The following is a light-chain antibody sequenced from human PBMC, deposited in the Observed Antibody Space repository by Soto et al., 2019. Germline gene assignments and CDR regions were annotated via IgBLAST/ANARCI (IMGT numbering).Light chain of an antibody. J-gene: IGKJ2*01. Sequence: DIQMTQSPSTLSASVGDRVTITCRARQSISTWLAWYQQKPGKAPKLLIYKAINLQSGVPSRFSGSGSGTEFSLTISSLQPDDFATYYCQQYNDYQYIFGQGTKLEMK. CDR1: QSISTW. CDR2: KAI. V-gene: IGKV1-5*03. CDR3: QQYNDYQYI.